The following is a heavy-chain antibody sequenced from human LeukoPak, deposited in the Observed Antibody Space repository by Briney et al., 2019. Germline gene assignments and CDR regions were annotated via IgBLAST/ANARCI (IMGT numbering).Heavy chain of an antibody. CDR2: IYYSRST. CDR3: ARDKGAAGTFDY. J-gene: IGHJ4*02. CDR1: GGSLSSYY. Sequence: SETLSLTCTVSGGSLSSYYWSWIRQPPGKGLEWIGYIYYSRSTNYNPSLKSRVTISVDTSKNQFSLKLSSVTAADTAVYYCARDKGAAGTFDYWGQGTLVTVSS. V-gene: IGHV4-59*01. D-gene: IGHD6-13*01.